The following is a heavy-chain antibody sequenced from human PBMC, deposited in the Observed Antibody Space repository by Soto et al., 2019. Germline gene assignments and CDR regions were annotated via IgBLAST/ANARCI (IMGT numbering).Heavy chain of an antibody. CDR1: GGTFSSHT. V-gene: IGHV1-69*08. CDR2: IIPALGTA. D-gene: IGHD4-17*01. Sequence: QDQLVQSGAEVKKPGSSVKVSCKASGGTFSSHTFSWVRQAPGQGLEWMGRIIPALGTATYAQKFQGRVTITADESATTVYMELNSLRSEVTGVYYCARPDFGDYWYFDLWGRGTLVTVSS. CDR3: ARPDFGDYWYFDL. J-gene: IGHJ2*01.